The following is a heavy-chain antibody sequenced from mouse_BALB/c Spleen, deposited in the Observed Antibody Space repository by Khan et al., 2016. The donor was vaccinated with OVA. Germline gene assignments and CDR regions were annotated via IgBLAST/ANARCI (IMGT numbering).Heavy chain of an antibody. D-gene: IGHD2-4*01. CDR3: AREGLRGVGLDY. Sequence: QVQLKESGPELVKPGALVKISCKASGYTFTAYDINWVKQRPGQGLEWIGWIYPGDGTTKYNENFKGKATLTADISSNTAYMQLSGLTSETSAVYFCAREGLRGVGLDYWGQGTSVSVSS. V-gene: IGHV1S56*01. CDR2: IYPGDGTT. CDR1: GYTFTAYD. J-gene: IGHJ4*01.